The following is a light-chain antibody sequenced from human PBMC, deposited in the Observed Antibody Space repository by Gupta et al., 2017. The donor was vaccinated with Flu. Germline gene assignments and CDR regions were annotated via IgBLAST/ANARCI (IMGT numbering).Light chain of an antibody. V-gene: IGLV2-11*01. Sequence: TSRDFHRYNYVSWYQHRPGKAPQFIISDVSKRPSGIPDRFAGSKSGNTASLTISGLHTDDEADYYCCSFTGSSTFVFGGGTKLTVL. CDR2: DVS. CDR1: SRDFHRYNY. CDR3: CSFTGSSTFV. J-gene: IGLJ2*01.